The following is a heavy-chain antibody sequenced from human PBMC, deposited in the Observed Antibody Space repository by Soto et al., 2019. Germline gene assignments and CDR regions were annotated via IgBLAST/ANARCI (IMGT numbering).Heavy chain of an antibody. CDR3: ARRKERSGPHYFDY. CDR1: GFSFSDYF. V-gene: IGHV1-46*01. CDR2: INPSGDSR. D-gene: IGHD6-25*01. Sequence: ASVKVSCKASGFSFSDYFMHWVRQAPGQGLEWMGIINPSGDSRNYAQKFQGRVTVTRNTSISTVYMELSGLRPDDTAVYYCARRKERSGPHYFDYWGLGSQVTVSS. J-gene: IGHJ4*02.